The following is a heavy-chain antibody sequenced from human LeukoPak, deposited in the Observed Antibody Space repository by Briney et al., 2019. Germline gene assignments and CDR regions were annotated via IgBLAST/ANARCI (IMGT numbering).Heavy chain of an antibody. Sequence: AGGSLRLSCAASGFTFSSYAMSWVRQAPGKGLEWVSAISGSGGSTYYADSVKGRFTISRDNSKNTLYLQMNSLRAEDTAVYYCAKYFVVDGTANAFDVWGQGTLVTVSS. CDR1: GFTFSSYA. D-gene: IGHD2-21*01. CDR3: AKYFVVDGTANAFDV. J-gene: IGHJ3*01. V-gene: IGHV3-23*01. CDR2: ISGSGGST.